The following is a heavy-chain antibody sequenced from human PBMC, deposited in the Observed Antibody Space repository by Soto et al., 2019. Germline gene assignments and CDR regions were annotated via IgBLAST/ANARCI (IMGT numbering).Heavy chain of an antibody. CDR1: GFSFSTYW. CDR2: INTAGTTT. D-gene: IGHD4-17*01. J-gene: IGHJ4*02. Sequence: ELQLVESGGGLVQPGGSLRLSCVASGFSFSTYWMHWVRQAPGKGLVWVSRINTAGTTTPYADSVTGRFTISRDNAKNPLYPQMTSLTAAGTAVYYWVRGGGDYGDYLDYWGQGALVTVSS. V-gene: IGHV3-74*01. CDR3: VRGGGDYGDYLDY.